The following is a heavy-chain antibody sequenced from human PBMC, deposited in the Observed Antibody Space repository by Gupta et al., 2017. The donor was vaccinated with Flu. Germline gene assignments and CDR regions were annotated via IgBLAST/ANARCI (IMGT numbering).Heavy chain of an antibody. Sequence: EVQLLESGGGLVQPGGSLRLSCAASGFTFSSYAMSWVRQAPGKGLEWVSAISGSGGSTYYADSMKGRFTISRDNSKNTLYLQMNSLRAEDTAVYYCAKNIGGYDYAEYFQHWGQGTLVTVSS. J-gene: IGHJ1*01. CDR1: GFTFSSYA. V-gene: IGHV3-23*01. D-gene: IGHD5-12*01. CDR2: ISGSGGST. CDR3: AKNIGGYDYAEYFQH.